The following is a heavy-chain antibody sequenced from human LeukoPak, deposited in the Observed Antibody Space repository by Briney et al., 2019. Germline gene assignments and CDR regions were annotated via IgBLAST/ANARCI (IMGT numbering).Heavy chain of an antibody. Sequence: PSETLSLNCTVSGGTISRYYWSWLRQSPGKGLEWIGYIYSSGSTNSNPSLKSRVSISVDTSRNQFSLKLSSVTAADTAVYYCARHESAVGALLYWGQGTLVTVSS. J-gene: IGHJ4*02. CDR1: GGTISRYY. CDR2: IYSSGST. CDR3: ARHESAVGALLY. D-gene: IGHD1-26*01. V-gene: IGHV4-59*08.